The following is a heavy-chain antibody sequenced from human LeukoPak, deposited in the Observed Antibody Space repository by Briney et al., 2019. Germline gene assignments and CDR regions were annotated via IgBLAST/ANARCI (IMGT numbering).Heavy chain of an antibody. V-gene: IGHV1-18*01. CDR3: ARVYLGGWEQGGLSY. Sequence: ASVKVSCKASGYTFTSYGISWVRQAPGQGLEWMGWISAYNGNTNYAQKLQGRVTITTDTSTSTAYMELRSLRSDDTAMYYCARVYLGGWEQGGLSYWGQGTLVTVSS. CDR2: ISAYNGNT. D-gene: IGHD1-26*01. J-gene: IGHJ4*02. CDR1: GYTFTSYG.